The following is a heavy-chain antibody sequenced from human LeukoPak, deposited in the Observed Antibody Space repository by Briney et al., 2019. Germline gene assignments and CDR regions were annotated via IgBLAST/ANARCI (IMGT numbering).Heavy chain of an antibody. D-gene: IGHD2-15*01. Sequence: ASVKVSCKASGGTFSSYAISWVRQAPGQGLEWMGGIIPIFGTANYAQKFQGRVTITTDESTSTAYMELSSLRSEDTAVYYCARSPRGYCSGGSCYGPLGNFDYWGQGTLVTVSS. J-gene: IGHJ4*02. V-gene: IGHV1-69*05. CDR2: IIPIFGTA. CDR3: ARSPRGYCSGGSCYGPLGNFDY. CDR1: GGTFSSYA.